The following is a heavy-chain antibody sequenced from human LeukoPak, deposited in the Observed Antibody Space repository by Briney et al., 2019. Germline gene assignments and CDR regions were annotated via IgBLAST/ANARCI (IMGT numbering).Heavy chain of an antibody. V-gene: IGHV4-31*03. CDR3: ARDGSGSYNWFDP. Sequence: SETLSLTCTVSGGSISSGGYSWSWIRQHPGKSLEWIGYIYYSGSTYYNPSLKSRVTISVDTSKNQFSLKLSSVTAADTAVYYCARDGSGSYNWFDPWGQGTLVTVSS. D-gene: IGHD3-10*01. CDR2: IYYSGST. CDR1: GGSISSGGYS. J-gene: IGHJ5*02.